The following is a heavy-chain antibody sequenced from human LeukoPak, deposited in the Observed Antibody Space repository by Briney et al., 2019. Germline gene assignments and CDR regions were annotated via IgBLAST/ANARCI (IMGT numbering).Heavy chain of an antibody. CDR1: GFTFDDYA. CDR3: VKDGYCSPVNCYKGFDY. Sequence: QPGRSLRLSCAASGFTFDDYAMHWVRQAPGKGLEWVSGISWNSGNKGYADSVKGRFTISRDNAKNSLYLEMESLRAEDTAWYYCVKDGYCSPVNCYKGFDYWGQGTLVTVSS. J-gene: IGHJ4*02. CDR2: ISWNSGNK. V-gene: IGHV3-9*01. D-gene: IGHD2-15*01.